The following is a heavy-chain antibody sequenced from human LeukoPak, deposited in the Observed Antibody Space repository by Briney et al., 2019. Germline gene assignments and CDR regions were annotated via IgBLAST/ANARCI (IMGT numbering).Heavy chain of an antibody. J-gene: IGHJ4*02. Sequence: GGSLRLSCAASGFTFSSYAMHWVRQAPGKGLEWVAVISYDGSNKYYADSVKGRFTISRDNSKNTLYLQMNSPRAEDTAVYYCARGSQDSAYYFDYWGQGTLVTVSS. CDR1: GFTFSSYA. CDR2: ISYDGSNK. D-gene: IGHD3/OR15-3a*01. CDR3: ARGSQDSAYYFDY. V-gene: IGHV3-30-3*01.